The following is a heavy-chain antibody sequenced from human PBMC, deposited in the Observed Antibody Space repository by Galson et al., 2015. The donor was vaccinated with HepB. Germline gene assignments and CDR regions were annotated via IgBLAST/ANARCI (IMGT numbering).Heavy chain of an antibody. CDR3: AHNYYDRSTGYFNNWFDP. J-gene: IGHJ5*02. CDR1: GDFISGSVYY. CDR2: IYYMGST. D-gene: IGHD3-22*01. Sequence: SETLSLTCTVSGDFISGSVYYWGWIRQPPGKGLEWIASIYYMGSTYYNPSLKSRVTMSVDTSQNQFSLKLRSVTAADTAVYYCAHNYYDRSTGYFNNWFDPWGQGTLVTVFS. V-gene: IGHV4-39*01.